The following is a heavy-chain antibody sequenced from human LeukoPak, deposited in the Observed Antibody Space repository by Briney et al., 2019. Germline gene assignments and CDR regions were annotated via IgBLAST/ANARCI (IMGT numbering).Heavy chain of an antibody. D-gene: IGHD3-16*02. CDR3: ARSNADYVWATYRSDAFDI. Sequence: GGSLRLSCAASGFTFSSYSMNWVRQAPGKGLEWVSYISSSSSTIYYADSVKGRFTISRDNAKNSLYLQMNSLRAEDTAVYYCARSNADYVWATYRSDAFDIWGQGTMVTVSS. V-gene: IGHV3-48*01. CDR1: GFTFSSYS. J-gene: IGHJ3*02. CDR2: ISSSSSTI.